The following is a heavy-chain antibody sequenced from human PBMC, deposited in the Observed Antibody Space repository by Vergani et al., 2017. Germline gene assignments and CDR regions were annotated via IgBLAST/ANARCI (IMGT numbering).Heavy chain of an antibody. CDR3: ARHALSRYCSSTSCHGWFDP. V-gene: IGHV4-39*01. Sequence: QLQLQESGPGLVKPSETLSLTCTVSGGSISSSSYYWGWIRQPPGKGLEWIGSIYYSGSTYYNPSHKSRVTISVDTSKNQFSLKLSSVTAADTAVYYCARHALSRYCSSTSCHGWFDPWGQGTLVTVSS. CDR2: IYYSGST. CDR1: GGSISSSSYY. D-gene: IGHD2-2*01. J-gene: IGHJ5*02.